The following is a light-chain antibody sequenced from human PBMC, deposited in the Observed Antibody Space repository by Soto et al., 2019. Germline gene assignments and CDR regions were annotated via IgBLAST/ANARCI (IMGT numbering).Light chain of an antibody. V-gene: IGLV1-44*01. CDR3: AAWDDGLNGYV. Sequence: QSALTQSPSASGTPGQRVTISCSGRSSNIGSNTVNWYQQLPGTAPKLLIYGNNQRPSGVPDRFSGSKSGTSASLAISGLQSGDEADYYCAAWDDGLNGYVFATGTKVTVL. J-gene: IGLJ1*01. CDR2: GNN. CDR1: SSNIGSNT.